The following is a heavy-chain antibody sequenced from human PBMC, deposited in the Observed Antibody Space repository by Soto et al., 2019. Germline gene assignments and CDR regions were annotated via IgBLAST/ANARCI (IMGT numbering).Heavy chain of an antibody. Sequence: GGSLRLSCAASGFTLSGYAMDWVRQAPGKGLEYVSGISSNGVGTYYANSVQGRFTISRGNSKNTVYLQMGSLRPEDMAVYYCARRARPDFYYMDVWGKGTTVTVS. CDR2: ISSNGVGT. J-gene: IGHJ6*03. CDR3: ARRARPDFYYMDV. V-gene: IGHV3-64*01. CDR1: GFTLSGYA. D-gene: IGHD6-6*01.